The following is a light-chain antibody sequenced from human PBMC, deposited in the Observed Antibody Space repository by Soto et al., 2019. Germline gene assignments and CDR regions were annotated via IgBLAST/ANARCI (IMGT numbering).Light chain of an antibody. CDR2: KAS. Sequence: DIQMTQSPSTLSASVGDRVTITCRASQSISSWLAWYQQKPGKAPKLMIYKASSLESGGPSRFSGSGSGTEFTLTISSLQPDDFETYYCQQYNSYPWTFGQGTKVYI. CDR1: QSISSW. J-gene: IGKJ1*01. CDR3: QQYNSYPWT. V-gene: IGKV1-5*03.